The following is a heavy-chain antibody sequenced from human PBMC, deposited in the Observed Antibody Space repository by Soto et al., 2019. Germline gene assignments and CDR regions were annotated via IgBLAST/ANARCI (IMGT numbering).Heavy chain of an antibody. CDR3: ARVSLNYGCDY. CDR1: GFTISSNY. CDR2: INSGDST. V-gene: IGHV3-53*01. Sequence: PVGSLRLSCAASGFTISSNYMTWVRQAPGKGLEWVSLINSGDSTFYADSVRGRFTISRDNSKNTLYLQMNSLRAADTAVYYCARVSLNYGCDYWGQGTLVTVSS. D-gene: IGHD3-10*01. J-gene: IGHJ4*02.